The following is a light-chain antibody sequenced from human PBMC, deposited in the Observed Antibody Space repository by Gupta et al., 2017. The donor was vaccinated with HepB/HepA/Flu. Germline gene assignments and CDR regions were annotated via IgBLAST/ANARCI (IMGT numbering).Light chain of an antibody. Sequence: DIVMTHSPVPLPVTPGEPASISCRSSQSLLHSNGYNYLDWYLQKPGQSPQLLIYLGSNRASGVPDRFSGSGSGTDFTLKISRVEAEDVGVYYCMQALQTPWTFGQGTKVEIK. CDR1: QSLLHSNGYNY. CDR3: MQALQTPWT. V-gene: IGKV2-28*01. J-gene: IGKJ1*01. CDR2: LGS.